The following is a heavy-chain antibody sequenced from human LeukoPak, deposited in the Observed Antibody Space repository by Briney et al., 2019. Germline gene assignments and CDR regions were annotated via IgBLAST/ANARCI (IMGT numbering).Heavy chain of an antibody. J-gene: IGHJ4*02. CDR2: INSDGSST. V-gene: IGHV3-74*01. D-gene: IGHD6-25*01. CDR1: GFTFSSYW. CDR3: AKGAASEYYFDS. Sequence: GGSLRLSCAASGFTFSSYWMHWVRQAPGKGLVWVSRINSDGSSTSYADSVKGRFTISRDNSKNTLYLQMNSLRAEDTAVYYCAKGAASEYYFDSWGQGTLVTVSS.